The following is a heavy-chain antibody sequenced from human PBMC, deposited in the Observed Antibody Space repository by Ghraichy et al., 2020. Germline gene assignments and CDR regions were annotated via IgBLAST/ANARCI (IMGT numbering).Heavy chain of an antibody. V-gene: IGHV4-31*03. J-gene: IGHJ4*02. D-gene: IGHD3-10*01. CDR1: GGSISSGGYY. CDR3: ARSDIDNGGSGSTDY. Sequence: SETLSLTCTVSGGSISSGGYYWSWIRQHPGKGLEWIGYIYYSGSTFYYPSLKSRVTISVDTSKNQFSLKLNSVTAADTAVYYCARSDIDNGGSGSTDYWGQGTLVTVTS. CDR2: IYYSGST.